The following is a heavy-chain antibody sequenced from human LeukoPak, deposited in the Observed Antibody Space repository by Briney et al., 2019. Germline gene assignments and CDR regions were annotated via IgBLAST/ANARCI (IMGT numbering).Heavy chain of an antibody. CDR3: ARDCSSTSCYLGF. V-gene: IGHV1-2*02. J-gene: IGHJ4*02. CDR1: GYTFTSYG. CDR2: INPNSGGT. D-gene: IGHD2-2*01. Sequence: ASVKVSCKASGYTFTSYGISWVRQAPGQGLEWMGWINPNSGGTNYAQKFQGRVTMTRDTSISTAYMELSRLRSDDTAVYYCARDCSSTSCYLGFWGQGTLVTVSS.